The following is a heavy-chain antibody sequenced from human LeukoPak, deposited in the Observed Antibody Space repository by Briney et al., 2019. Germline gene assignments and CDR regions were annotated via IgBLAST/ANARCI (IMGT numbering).Heavy chain of an antibody. D-gene: IGHD3-22*01. CDR2: IYYSGST. CDR1: GVSISTSVFY. V-gene: IGHV4-61*05. CDR3: ARMVGGSYYSQPFDS. Sequence: PSKTLSLTCSVSGVSISTSVFYWGWIRQPPGKGLEWIGYIYYSGSTNYNPSLKSRVILSVDTSKNQFSLKLSSVTAADTAVYYCARMVGGSYYSQPFDSWGQGTLVTVSS. J-gene: IGHJ4*02.